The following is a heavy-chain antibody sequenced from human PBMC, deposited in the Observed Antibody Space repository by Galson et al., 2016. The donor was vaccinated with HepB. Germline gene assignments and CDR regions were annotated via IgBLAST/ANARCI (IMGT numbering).Heavy chain of an antibody. J-gene: IGHJ4*02. Sequence: SLRLSCAASGFTFGTYTMHWIRQAPGEDLQWVSLITGDRANAYYADSVKGRFTISRDNRKNSLYLQMNSLRTEDTALYYCAKDHGGYSGFDYWGQGTLVTVSS. CDR1: GFTFGTYT. D-gene: IGHD4-23*01. CDR2: ITGDRANA. V-gene: IGHV3-43*01. CDR3: AKDHGGYSGFDY.